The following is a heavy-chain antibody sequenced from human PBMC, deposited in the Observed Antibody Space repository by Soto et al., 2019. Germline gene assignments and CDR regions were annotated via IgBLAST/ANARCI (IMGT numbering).Heavy chain of an antibody. CDR2: IYYSGST. Sequence: QVQLQESGPGLVKPSEPLSLTCTVSGGSISSYSWSWIRRPPGKGLEGFGNIYYSGSTNYNPSLKSRVTISVDTSKNQFSLKLSSVTAADTAVYYCARDVGEDDYGDYGSVWFDPWGQGTLVTVSS. CDR1: GGSISSYS. V-gene: IGHV4-59*01. J-gene: IGHJ5*02. D-gene: IGHD4-17*01. CDR3: ARDVGEDDYGDYGSVWFDP.